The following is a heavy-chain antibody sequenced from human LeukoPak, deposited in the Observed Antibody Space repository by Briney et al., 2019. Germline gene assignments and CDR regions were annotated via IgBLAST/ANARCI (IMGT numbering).Heavy chain of an antibody. CDR2: IYYSGST. CDR3: ATYTSNYYDSSGYSSNWFDP. CDR1: GRSISSYY. V-gene: IGHV4-59*12. J-gene: IGHJ5*02. Sequence: PSETLSLTCTVSGRSISSYYWSWIRQPPGKGLEWIGYIYYSGSTNYNPSLKSRVTISVDTSKNQFSLKLSSVTAADTAVYYCATYTSNYYDSSGYSSNWFDPWGQGTLVTVSS. D-gene: IGHD3-22*01.